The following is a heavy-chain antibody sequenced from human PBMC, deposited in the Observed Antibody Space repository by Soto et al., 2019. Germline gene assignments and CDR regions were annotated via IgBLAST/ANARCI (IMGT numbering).Heavy chain of an antibody. CDR1: GGSISNGGYY. D-gene: IGHD3-22*01. J-gene: IGHJ4*02. Sequence: HVQLRESGPGLVRPSETLSLICTVAGGSISNGGYYWSWIRHQPGKGLECIEYIYYTGSTYYNQSLKSRVTLSVDTSEIQFSLKLTSVTAADTAVYYCARGQNTDYHSSTNFALGGDFDYCGQGSLVTVS. CDR2: IYYTGST. V-gene: IGHV4-31*03. CDR3: ARGQNTDYHSSTNFALGGDFDY.